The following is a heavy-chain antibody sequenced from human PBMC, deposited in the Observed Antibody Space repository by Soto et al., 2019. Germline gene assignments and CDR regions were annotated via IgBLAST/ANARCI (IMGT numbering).Heavy chain of an antibody. CDR2: IYHSGST. V-gene: IGHV4-4*02. CDR3: ARRPSPHNIVVVVAANHGAFDI. J-gene: IGHJ3*02. Sequence: PSETLSLTCAVSSGSISSSNWWSWVRQPPGKGLEWIGEIYHSGSTNYNPSLKSRVTISVDKSKNQFSLKLSSVTAADTAVYYCARRPSPHNIVVVVAANHGAFDIWGQGTMVTVSS. D-gene: IGHD2-15*01. CDR1: SGSISSSNW.